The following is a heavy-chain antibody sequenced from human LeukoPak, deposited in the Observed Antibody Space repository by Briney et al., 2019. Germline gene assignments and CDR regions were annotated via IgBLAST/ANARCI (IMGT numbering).Heavy chain of an antibody. J-gene: IGHJ4*02. Sequence: PGRSLRLSCAASGFTFDDYAMHWVRQAPGKGLEWVSSISSSSDYIFYADSVKGRFTISRDNAKNSLYLQMNSLRAEDTAVYYCTRGTDGLWDFWGRGTLVTVSS. CDR2: ISSSSDYI. V-gene: IGHV3-21*06. D-gene: IGHD2-8*01. CDR1: GFTFDDYA. CDR3: TRGTDGLWDF.